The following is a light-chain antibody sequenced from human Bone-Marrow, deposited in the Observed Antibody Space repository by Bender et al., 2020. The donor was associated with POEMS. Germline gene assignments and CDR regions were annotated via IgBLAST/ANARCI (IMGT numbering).Light chain of an antibody. V-gene: IGLV3-25*03. CDR2: KDS. CDR3: QSGDSSGTYVV. J-gene: IGLJ2*01. Sequence: ELTQPPSVSVSPGQTARITCSGDALPKQYAYWYQQKPGQAPVVMIYKDSERPSGIPERFSGSSSGTTVTLTISGVQAEDEAEYYCQSGDSSGTYVVFGGGTKLTVL. CDR1: ALPKQY.